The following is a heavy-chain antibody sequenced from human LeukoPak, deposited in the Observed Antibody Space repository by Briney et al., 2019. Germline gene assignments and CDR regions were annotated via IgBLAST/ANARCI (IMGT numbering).Heavy chain of an antibody. CDR2: IYHSGST. V-gene: IGHV4-38-2*02. J-gene: IGHJ4*02. Sequence: SETLSLTRTVSGYSISSSYHWGWIRQPPGKGLEWIGEIYHSGSTNYNPSLKSRVTISVDKSKNQFSLKLSSVTAADTAVYYCARVKEREYYFDYWGQGTLVTVSS. CDR1: GYSISSSYH. D-gene: IGHD3-10*01. CDR3: ARVKEREYYFDY.